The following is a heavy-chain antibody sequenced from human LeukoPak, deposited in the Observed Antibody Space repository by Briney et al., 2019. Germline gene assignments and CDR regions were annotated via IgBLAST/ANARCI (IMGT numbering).Heavy chain of an antibody. D-gene: IGHD2-21*02. V-gene: IGHV1-46*01. Sequence: ASVKVSCRASAYTLTNYYIHWVRQAPGQGLEWMGIINPSGASTIYAQKFQGRVTMTRDTSTSTVYMELSSLRSEDTAVYYCARPPDCGGDCYKYLQQWGQGTLVIVSS. CDR1: AYTLTNYY. CDR3: ARPPDCGGDCYKYLQQ. CDR2: INPSGAST. J-gene: IGHJ1*01.